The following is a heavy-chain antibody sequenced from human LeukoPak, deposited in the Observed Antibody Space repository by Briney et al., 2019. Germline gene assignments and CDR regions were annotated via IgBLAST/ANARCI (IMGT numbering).Heavy chain of an antibody. CDR3: ASAASSWSYTSGFDY. Sequence: GGSLRLSCAASGFTFSSYWMSWVRRAPGEGLEWVANIKQDGSEKYYVDSVKGRFTISRDNAKNSLYLQMNSLRAEDTAVYYCASAASSWSYTSGFDYWGQRTLVTVSS. J-gene: IGHJ4*02. CDR1: GFTFSSYW. CDR2: IKQDGSEK. D-gene: IGHD6-6*01. V-gene: IGHV3-7*01.